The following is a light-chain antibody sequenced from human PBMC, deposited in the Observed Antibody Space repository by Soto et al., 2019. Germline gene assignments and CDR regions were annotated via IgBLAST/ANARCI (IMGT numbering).Light chain of an antibody. Sequence: DIVMTQTPISLSVTPRQAASISCKSSQTLLHSDGRTYLYWYLQKPGQPPQXRMYEVTNRFSGVPERFSGSGSGTDFTLKISRVEAEDAGLYYCMQRIQLRTFGQGTKVDIK. CDR3: MQRIQLRT. J-gene: IGKJ1*01. CDR1: QTLLHSDGRTY. V-gene: IGKV2D-29*01. CDR2: EVT.